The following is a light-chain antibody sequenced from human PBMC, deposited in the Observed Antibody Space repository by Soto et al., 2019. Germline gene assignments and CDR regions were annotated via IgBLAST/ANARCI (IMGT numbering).Light chain of an antibody. CDR2: GAS. CDR1: QSVSNNY. Sequence: EIVLTHSPGTLSLSPGERAALSCRASQSVSNNYLAWYQQKPGQAPRLVIYGASNRATGIPDRFSASGSGTDFTLTISRLEPEDFAGYYCQQYGSSPLTFGQGTKVEI. CDR3: QQYGSSPLT. V-gene: IGKV3-20*01. J-gene: IGKJ1*01.